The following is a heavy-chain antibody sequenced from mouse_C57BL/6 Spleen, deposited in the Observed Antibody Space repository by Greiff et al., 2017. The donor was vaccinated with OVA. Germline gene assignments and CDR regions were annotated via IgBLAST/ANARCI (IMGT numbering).Heavy chain of an antibody. CDR1: GYAFSSSW. CDR3: ARCGSRYDGYWDY. J-gene: IGHJ2*01. CDR2: IYPGDGDT. V-gene: IGHV1-82*01. Sequence: VQLQQSGPELVKPGASVKISCKASGYAFSSSWMNWVKQRPGKGLEWIGRIYPGDGDTNYNGKFKGKATLTADKSSSTAYMQLSSLTSEDSEVSAGARCGSRYDGYWDYWGKGTTLTVSS. D-gene: IGHD2-3*01.